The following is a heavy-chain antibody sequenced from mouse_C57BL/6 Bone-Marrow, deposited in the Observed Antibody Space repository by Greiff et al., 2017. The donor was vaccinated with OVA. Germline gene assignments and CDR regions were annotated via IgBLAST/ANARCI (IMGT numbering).Heavy chain of an antibody. CDR3: ARGIYYWYFDV. Sequence: QVQLKQSGAELARPGASVKMSCKASGYTFTSYTMHWVKQRPGQGLEWIGYINPSSGYTKYNQKFKDKATLTADKSSSTAYMQLSSLTSEDSAVYYCARGIYYWYFDVWGTGTTVTVSS. CDR2: INPSSGYT. CDR1: GYTFTSYT. V-gene: IGHV1-4*01. J-gene: IGHJ1*03. D-gene: IGHD1-1*01.